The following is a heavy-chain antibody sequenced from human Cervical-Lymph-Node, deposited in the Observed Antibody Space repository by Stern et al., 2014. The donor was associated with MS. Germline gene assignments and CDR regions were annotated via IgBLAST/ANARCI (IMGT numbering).Heavy chain of an antibody. CDR1: GYTFSDYY. J-gene: IGHJ4*02. Sequence: QVQLVQSGAEVKKPGASVKVSCKASGYTFSDYYLHWVRQAPGQGLEWMGRVNPYSGDTNYAQNFLGRVTMTRDTSISTAYMELTSLRSDDTALYYCARFYYDSSSYSFDYWGQGTLVTVSS. V-gene: IGHV1-2*06. CDR3: ARFYYDSSSYSFDY. CDR2: VNPYSGDT. D-gene: IGHD3-22*01.